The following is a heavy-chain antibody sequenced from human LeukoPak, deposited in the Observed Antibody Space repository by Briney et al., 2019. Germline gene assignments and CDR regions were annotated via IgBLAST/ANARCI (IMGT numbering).Heavy chain of an antibody. Sequence: SVKVSCKASGGTFSSYAISWVRQAPGQGLEWMGGIIPIFGTANYAQKFQGRVTITAAESTSTAYMELSSLRSEDTAVYYCARSAEVVVAMVRGVIPFDYWGQGTLVTVSS. CDR1: GGTFSSYA. V-gene: IGHV1-69*01. D-gene: IGHD3-10*01. CDR2: IIPIFGTA. CDR3: ARSAEVVVAMVRGVIPFDY. J-gene: IGHJ4*02.